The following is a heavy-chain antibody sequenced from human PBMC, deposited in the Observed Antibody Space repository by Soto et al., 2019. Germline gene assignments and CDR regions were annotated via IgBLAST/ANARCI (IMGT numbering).Heavy chain of an antibody. CDR1: GASISTYY. V-gene: IGHV4-59*01. CDR2: IYYSGST. D-gene: IGHD3-22*01. CDR3: ARSRGGYFDY. Sequence: QVQLQESGPGLVKPSETLSLTCTVSGASISTYYWSWIRQPPGKGLEWIGYIYYSGSTNYNPSLKSRVTISVDTSKNQFSLKLSSATAADTAVYYCARSRGGYFDYWGQGTLVTVSS. J-gene: IGHJ4*02.